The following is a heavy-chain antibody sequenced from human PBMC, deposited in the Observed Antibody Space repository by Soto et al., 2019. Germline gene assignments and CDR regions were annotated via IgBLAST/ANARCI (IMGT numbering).Heavy chain of an antibody. Sequence: SETLSLTCAVSGGSISSGGYSWSWIRQPPGKGLEWIGYIYHSGSPYYNPSLKSRVTISVDRSKNQFSLQMNGLRAEDTAVYYCARDSRIVATPAMGSVGFDPWGQGTLVTVSS. CDR2: IYHSGSP. J-gene: IGHJ5*02. CDR1: GGSISSGGYS. CDR3: ARDSRIVATPAMGSVGFDP. V-gene: IGHV4-30-2*01. D-gene: IGHD2-2*01.